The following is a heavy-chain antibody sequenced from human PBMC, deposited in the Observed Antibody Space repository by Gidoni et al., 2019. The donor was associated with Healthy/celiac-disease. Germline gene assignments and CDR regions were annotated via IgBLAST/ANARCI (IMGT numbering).Heavy chain of an antibody. D-gene: IGHD3-3*02. Sequence: QLQLQESGPGLVKPSETLSLTCTVSGGSISSSSYYWGWIRQPPGKGLEWIGSIYYSGSTSYNPSPKSPLTIFLDTSKDQFSLKLSSVTPADPAVYYWSPIYIFGVVPEDYYYYYGMDVWGQGTTVTVSS. V-gene: IGHV4-39*01. J-gene: IGHJ6*02. CDR1: GGSISSSSYY. CDR3: SPIYIFGVVPEDYYYYYGMDV. CDR2: IYYSGST.